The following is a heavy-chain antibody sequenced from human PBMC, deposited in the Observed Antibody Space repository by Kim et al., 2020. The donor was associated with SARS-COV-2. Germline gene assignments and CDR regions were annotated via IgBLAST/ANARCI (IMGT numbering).Heavy chain of an antibody. V-gene: IGHV4-4*06. CDR3: ARDSSLGGLDV. D-gene: IGHD2-2*01. Sequence: TYNPSLQSRGTMSVDTANNQVSLKLTSFTAADTAVYYCARDSSLGGLDVWGQGTTVTVSS. J-gene: IGHJ6*02.